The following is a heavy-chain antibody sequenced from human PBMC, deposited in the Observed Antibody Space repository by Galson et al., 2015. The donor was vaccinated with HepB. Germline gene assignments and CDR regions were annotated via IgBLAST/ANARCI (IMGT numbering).Heavy chain of an antibody. CDR2: IWFDGSTR. J-gene: IGHJ4*02. CDR1: GLSFPSHG. Sequence: SLRLSCAASGLSFPSHGMHWVRQAPGKGLEWVALIWFDGSTRYYVDSVKDRFTISRDNSKNIVYLEMNSLRAEDTAVYFCARWLGDLSALDYWGQGIVVTVSA. D-gene: IGHD3-10*01. CDR3: ARWLGDLSALDY. V-gene: IGHV3-33*01.